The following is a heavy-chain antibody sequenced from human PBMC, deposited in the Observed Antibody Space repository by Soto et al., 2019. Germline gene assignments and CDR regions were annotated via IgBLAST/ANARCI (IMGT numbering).Heavy chain of an antibody. J-gene: IGHJ3*02. CDR2: IIPIFGTA. CDR1: GGTFSSYA. Sequence: ASVKVSCKASGGTFSSYAISWVRQAPGQGLEWMGGIIPIFGTANYAQKFQGRVTITADESTSTAYMELSSLRSEDTAVYYCAGESYYYDSSGQADAFDIWGQGTMVTVSS. CDR3: AGESYYYDSSGQADAFDI. V-gene: IGHV1-69*13. D-gene: IGHD3-22*01.